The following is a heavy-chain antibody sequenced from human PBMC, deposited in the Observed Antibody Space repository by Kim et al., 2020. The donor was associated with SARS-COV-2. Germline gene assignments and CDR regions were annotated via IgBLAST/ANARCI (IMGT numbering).Heavy chain of an antibody. CDR2: ISYDGSNK. CDR1: GFTFSSYA. D-gene: IGHD2-15*01. V-gene: IGHV3-30*04. Sequence: GGSLRLSCAASGFTFSSYAMHWVRQAPGKGLEWVVVISYDGSNKYYADSVKGRFTISRDNSKNTLYLQMNSLRAEDTAVYYCARKKLNPGAYYFDYWGQGTLVTVSS. J-gene: IGHJ4*02. CDR3: ARKKLNPGAYYFDY.